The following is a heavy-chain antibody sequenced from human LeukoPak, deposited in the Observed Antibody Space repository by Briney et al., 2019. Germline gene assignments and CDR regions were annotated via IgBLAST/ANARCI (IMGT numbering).Heavy chain of an antibody. D-gene: IGHD5-24*01. V-gene: IGHV3-23*01. CDR1: GFIITTYA. Sequence: GGSLRLSCAGSGFIITTYAMAWVRQAPGKGLEWVAGIIGSGAAFYSDSVKGRFTISKDNSKKMVYLQMNSLRVEDTATYYCAKDLHYNDGKWEFDPWGQGTLVTVSS. J-gene: IGHJ5*02. CDR2: IIGSGAA. CDR3: AKDLHYNDGKWEFDP.